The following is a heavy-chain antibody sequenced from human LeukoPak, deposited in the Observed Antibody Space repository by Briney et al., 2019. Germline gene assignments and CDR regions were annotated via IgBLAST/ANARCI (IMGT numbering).Heavy chain of an antibody. CDR1: GFNFDGYG. J-gene: IGHJ4*02. CDR2: ISLNGGNT. Sequence: GSRRLSCAASGFNFDGYGMSWVRQVPGKGLEWVSGISLNGGNTDYADSVKGRFTISRDSAKNSLYLQLNNLRAEDTALYHCARDGGSGWYSDYWGQGTLVTVSS. V-gene: IGHV3-20*01. D-gene: IGHD6-19*01. CDR3: ARDGGSGWYSDY.